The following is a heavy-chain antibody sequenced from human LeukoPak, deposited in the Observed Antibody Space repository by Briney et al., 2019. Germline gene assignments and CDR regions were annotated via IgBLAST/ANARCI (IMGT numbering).Heavy chain of an antibody. CDR2: LYTSGSA. CDR1: DGSISSYY. J-gene: IGHJ4*02. V-gene: IGHV4-4*07. D-gene: IGHD6-19*01. CDR3: ACSSSGWFWDY. Sequence: SETLSLTCTVSDGSISSYYWSWIRQPAGKGLEWIGRLYTSGSANYNPSLKSRVTMSVDTSKNQFSLKLSSVTAADTAVYYCACSSSGWFWDYWGQGTLVTVSS.